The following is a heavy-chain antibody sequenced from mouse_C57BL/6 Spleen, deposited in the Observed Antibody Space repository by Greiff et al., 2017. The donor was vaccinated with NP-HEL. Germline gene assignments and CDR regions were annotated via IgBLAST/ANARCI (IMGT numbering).Heavy chain of an antibody. D-gene: IGHD2-4*01. CDR1: GYTFTGYW. V-gene: IGHV1-9*01. Sequence: VKLQESGAELMKPGASVKLSCKATGYTFTGYWIEWVKQRPGHGLEWIGEILPGSGSTNYNEKFKGKATFTADTSSNTAYMQLSSLTTEDSAIYYCARRGVYYDYDYWYFDVWGTGTTVTVSS. CDR3: ARRGVYYDYDYWYFDV. CDR2: ILPGSGST. J-gene: IGHJ1*03.